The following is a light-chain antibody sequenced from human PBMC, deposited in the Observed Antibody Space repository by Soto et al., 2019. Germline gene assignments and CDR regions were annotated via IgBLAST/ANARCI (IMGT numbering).Light chain of an antibody. CDR3: QQTYSTPQP. CDR2: GAS. J-gene: IGKJ5*01. V-gene: IGKV1-39*01. Sequence: EIQVTQTQSSLSAVVGDSVTITCVSCQSIDKYLIWYQHEPGKAPRLLINGASSLQSGVPSRFSGSGSATDFTLTISRLRPEDFATYYCQQTYSTPQPFGQGTRLDI. CDR1: QSIDKY.